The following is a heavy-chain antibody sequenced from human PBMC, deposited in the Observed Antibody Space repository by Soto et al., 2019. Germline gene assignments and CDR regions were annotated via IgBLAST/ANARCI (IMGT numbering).Heavy chain of an antibody. Sequence: GGSLRLSCAASGFTFSSYGMHWVRQAPGKGLEWVAVISYDGSNKYYADSVKGRFTISRDNSKNTLYLQMNSLRAEDTAVYYCAKAPQGSSWSSDYWGQGTLVTVSS. CDR2: ISYDGSNK. V-gene: IGHV3-30*18. D-gene: IGHD6-13*01. CDR1: GFTFSSYG. CDR3: AKAPQGSSWSSDY. J-gene: IGHJ4*02.